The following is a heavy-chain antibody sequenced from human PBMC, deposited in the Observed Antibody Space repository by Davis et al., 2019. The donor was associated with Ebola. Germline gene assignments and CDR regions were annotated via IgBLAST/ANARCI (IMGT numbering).Heavy chain of an antibody. V-gene: IGHV4-34*01. J-gene: IGHJ3*02. CDR1: GGSFSGYY. CDR3: ARHQGYCSSTSCKRDAFDI. Sequence: MPSETLSLTCAVYGGSFSGYYWSWIRQPPGKGLEWIGEINHSGSTNYNPSLKSRVTISVDTSKNQFSLKLSSVTAADTAVYYCARHQGYCSSTSCKRDAFDIWGQGTMVTVSS. D-gene: IGHD2-2*01. CDR2: INHSGST.